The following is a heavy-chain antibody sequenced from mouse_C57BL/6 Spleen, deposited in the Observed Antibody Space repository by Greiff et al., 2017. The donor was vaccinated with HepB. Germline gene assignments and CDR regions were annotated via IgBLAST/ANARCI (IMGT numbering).Heavy chain of an antibody. V-gene: IGHV1-26*01. CDR2: INPNNGGT. CDR1: GYTFTDYY. Sequence: LVKPGASVKISCKASGYTFTDYYMNWVKQSHGKSLEWIGDINPNNGGTSYNQKFKGKATLTVDKSSSTAYMELRSLTSEDSAVYYCARRDYEGSYWGQGTTLTVSS. J-gene: IGHJ2*01. CDR3: ARRDYEGSY. D-gene: IGHD2-4*01.